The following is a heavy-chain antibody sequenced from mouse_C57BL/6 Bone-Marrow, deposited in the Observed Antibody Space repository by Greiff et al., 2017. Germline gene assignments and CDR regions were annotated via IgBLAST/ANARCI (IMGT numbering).Heavy chain of an antibody. Sequence: DVKLQESGPGLVKPSQSLSLTCSVTGYSITSGYYWNWIRQFPGNKLEWMGYISYDGSNNYNPSLKNRISITRDTSKNQFFLKLNSVTTEDTATYYCAREATVAYWGQGTLVTVSA. CDR3: AREATVAY. CDR1: GYSITSGYY. V-gene: IGHV3-6*01. CDR2: ISYDGSN. J-gene: IGHJ3*01.